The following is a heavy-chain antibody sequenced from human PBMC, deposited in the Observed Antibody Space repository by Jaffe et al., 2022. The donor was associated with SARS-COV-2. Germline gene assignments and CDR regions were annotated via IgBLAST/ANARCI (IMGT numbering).Heavy chain of an antibody. Sequence: QVQLVESGGGVVQPGRSLRLSCAASGFTFSSYGMHWVRQAPGKGLEWVAVISYDGSNKYYADSVKGRFTISRDNSKNTLYLQMNSLRAEDTAVYYCAKDHYGDYLDYWGQGTLVTVSS. V-gene: IGHV3-30*18. CDR1: GFTFSSYG. CDR2: ISYDGSNK. J-gene: IGHJ4*02. CDR3: AKDHYGDYLDY. D-gene: IGHD4-17*01.